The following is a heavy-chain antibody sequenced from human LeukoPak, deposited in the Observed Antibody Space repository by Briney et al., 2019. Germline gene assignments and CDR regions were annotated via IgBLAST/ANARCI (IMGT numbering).Heavy chain of an antibody. D-gene: IGHD3-16*02. V-gene: IGHV1-69*13. CDR3: SMVTFGGVIDYFDY. Sequence: SVKVSCKASGGTFSSYAISWVRQAPGQGLEWMGGIIPIFGTANYAQKFQGRVTITADESTSTAYMELSSLRSEDTAVYYCSMVTFGGVIDYFDYWGQGTLVTVSS. J-gene: IGHJ4*02. CDR1: GGTFSSYA. CDR2: IIPIFGTA.